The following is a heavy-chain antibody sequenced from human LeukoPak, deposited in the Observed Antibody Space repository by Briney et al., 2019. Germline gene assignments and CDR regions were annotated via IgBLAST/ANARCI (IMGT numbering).Heavy chain of an antibody. CDR1: GFTFSSYA. V-gene: IGHV3-30-3*01. CDR2: ISYDGSNK. Sequence: PGGSLRLSCAASGFTFSSYAMHWVRQAPGKGLEWVAVISYDGSNKYYADSVKGRFTISRDNSKNTLYLQMNSLRAEDTAVYYCATSPSVAAIYWGQGTLVTVSS. CDR3: ATSPSVAAIY. D-gene: IGHD6-19*01. J-gene: IGHJ4*02.